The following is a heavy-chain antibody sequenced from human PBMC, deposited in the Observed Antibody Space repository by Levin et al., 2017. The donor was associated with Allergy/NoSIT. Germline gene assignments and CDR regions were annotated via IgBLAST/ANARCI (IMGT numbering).Heavy chain of an antibody. CDR3: ARYPILGAGIAAADHDY. CDR2: IDPSDSYT. V-gene: IGHV5-10-1*01. D-gene: IGHD6-13*01. Sequence: GESLKISCKGSGYSFTSYWISWVRQMPGKGLEWMGRIDPSDSYTNYSPSFQGHVTISADKSISTAYLQWSSLKASDTAMYYCARYPILGAGIAAADHDYWGQGTLVTVSS. CDR1: GYSFTSYW. J-gene: IGHJ4*02.